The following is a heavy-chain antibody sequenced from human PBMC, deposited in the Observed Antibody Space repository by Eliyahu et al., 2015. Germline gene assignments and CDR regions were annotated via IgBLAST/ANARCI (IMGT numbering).Heavy chain of an antibody. J-gene: IGHJ4*02. Sequence: QVQLQQWGAGLLKPSETLSLACAXYGGSFSGYYWSWIRQPPGKGLEWIGEINHSGSTNYNPSLKSRVTISVDTSKNQFSLRLSSVTAADTAVYYCARSKQLVRTLGSFDYWGQGTLVTVSS. CDR1: GGSFSGYY. V-gene: IGHV4-34*01. CDR3: ARSKQLVRTLGSFDY. D-gene: IGHD6-13*01. CDR2: INHSGST.